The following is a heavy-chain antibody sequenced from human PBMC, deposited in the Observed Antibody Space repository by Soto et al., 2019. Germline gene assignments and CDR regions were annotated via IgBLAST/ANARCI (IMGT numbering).Heavy chain of an antibody. CDR2: IYYSGST. V-gene: IGHV4-31*03. J-gene: IGHJ1*01. D-gene: IGHD2-15*01. Sequence: SETLSLTCTVSGGSIISGGYYWSLIRQHPGKGLEWIGYIYYSGSTYYNPSLKSRVTISVDTSKNQFSLKLSSVTAADTAVYYCARSHYCSGGSCYSHFQHWGQGTLVTVSS. CDR1: GGSIISGGYY. CDR3: ARSHYCSGGSCYSHFQH.